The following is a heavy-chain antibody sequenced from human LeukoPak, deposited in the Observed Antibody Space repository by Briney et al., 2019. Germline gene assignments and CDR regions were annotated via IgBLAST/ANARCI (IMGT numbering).Heavy chain of an antibody. CDR3: AKIDRGYSSGWSGFDP. CDR2: IYYSGTT. D-gene: IGHD6-19*01. Sequence: QASETLSLTCIVSGGSISSYYWSWIRQPPGKGLEWIGYIYYSGTTNYNPSLKSRVTISVDTSKNQFSLKLSSVTAADTAVYYCAKIDRGYSSGWSGFDPWGQGTLVTVSS. CDR1: GGSISSYY. J-gene: IGHJ5*02. V-gene: IGHV4-59*01.